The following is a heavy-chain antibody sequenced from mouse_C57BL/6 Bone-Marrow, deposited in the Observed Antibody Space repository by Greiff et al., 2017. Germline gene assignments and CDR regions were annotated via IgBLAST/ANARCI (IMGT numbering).Heavy chain of an antibody. CDR3: ARVDYGNYGLYYFDY. Sequence: VQLQQSGAELVKPGASVKLSCTPSAFNIKAYYMHWVKQRTEQGLEWIGRIDPEDGETKYAPKFQGKATITADTSSNTAYLQLSSLTSEDTAVYYGARVDYGNYGLYYFDYWGKGTTLTVSS. CDR2: IDPEDGET. CDR1: AFNIKAYY. D-gene: IGHD2-1*01. J-gene: IGHJ2*01. V-gene: IGHV14-2*01.